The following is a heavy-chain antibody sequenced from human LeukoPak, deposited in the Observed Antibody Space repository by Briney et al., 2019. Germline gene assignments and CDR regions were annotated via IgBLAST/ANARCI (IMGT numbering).Heavy chain of an antibody. D-gene: IGHD6-19*01. J-gene: IGHJ4*02. V-gene: IGHV1-8*01. CDR1: GYTFTSYD. CDR3: ARALRIAVGDTLLVL. CDR2: MNPNSGNT. Sequence: ASVKVSCKASGYTFTSYDINWVRQATGQGLEWMGWMNPNSGNTGYAQKFQGRVTMTRNTSISTAYMELSSRRSEDTAVYYCARALRIAVGDTLLVLWGQGTLVTVSS.